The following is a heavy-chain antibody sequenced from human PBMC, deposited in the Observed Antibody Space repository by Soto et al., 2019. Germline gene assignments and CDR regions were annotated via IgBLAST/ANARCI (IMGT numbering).Heavy chain of an antibody. D-gene: IGHD1-26*01. V-gene: IGHV1-18*01. Sequence: QVQLVQSGAEVKKPGASVKVSCKASGYTFTTYGISWVRQAPGQGLEWVGWISAYSGNTKYAQKLQGRFTVTADTSTSTAYMEVRSLRSADTAVYYCASGRYGDYWGQGTLVTTSS. J-gene: IGHJ4*02. CDR1: GYTFTTYG. CDR3: ASGRYGDY. CDR2: ISAYSGNT.